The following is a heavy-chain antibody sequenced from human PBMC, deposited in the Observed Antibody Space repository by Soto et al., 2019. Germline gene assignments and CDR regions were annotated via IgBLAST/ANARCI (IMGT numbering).Heavy chain of an antibody. V-gene: IGHV1-2*04. J-gene: IGHJ5*02. D-gene: IGHD1-26*01. CDR2: INPNSGGT. CDR1: GYTFTGYY. Sequence: ASVKVSCKASGYTFTGYYMHWVRQAPGQGLEWMGWINPNSGGTNYAQKFQGWVTMTRDTSISTAYMELSRLSSDDTAVYYCARGIVGALNWFDPWGQGTLVTSPQ. CDR3: ARGIVGALNWFDP.